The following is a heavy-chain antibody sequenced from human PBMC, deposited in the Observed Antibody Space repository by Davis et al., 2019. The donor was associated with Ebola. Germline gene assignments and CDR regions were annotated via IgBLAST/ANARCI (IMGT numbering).Heavy chain of an antibody. D-gene: IGHD6-13*01. V-gene: IGHV3-23*01. CDR1: GFTFSSYA. CDR2: ISGSGGST. J-gene: IGHJ5*02. CDR3: PRGAAAGTFLVWFDP. Sequence: GGSLRLSCAASGFTFSSYAMSWVRQAPGKGLEWVSAISGSGGSTYYADSVKGRFTISRDNSKNTLYLQMNSLRAEDTAVYYCPRGAAAGTFLVWFDPWGQGTLVTVSS.